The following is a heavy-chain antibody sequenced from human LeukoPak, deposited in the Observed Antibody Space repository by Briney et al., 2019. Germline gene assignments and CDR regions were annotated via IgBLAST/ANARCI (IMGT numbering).Heavy chain of an antibody. V-gene: IGHV4-59*08. CDR3: VRPDDNSFDF. CDR1: GGSISSYY. D-gene: IGHD3-9*01. CDR2: IYYSGST. J-gene: IGHJ3*01. Sequence: SETLSLTCTVSGGSISSYYWSWIRQPPGKGLEWIGYIYYSGSTNYNPSLKSRVTISVDTSKNQFSLKLSSVTAADTAVYYCVRPDDNSFDFWGQGTMVTVSS.